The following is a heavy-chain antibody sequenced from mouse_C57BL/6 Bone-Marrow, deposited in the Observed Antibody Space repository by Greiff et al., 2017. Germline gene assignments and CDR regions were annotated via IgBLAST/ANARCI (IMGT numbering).Heavy chain of an antibody. V-gene: IGHV5-9-1*02. CDR1: GFTFSSYA. J-gene: IGHJ2*01. D-gene: IGHD4-1*01. CDR2: ISSGGDYI. CDR3: TSEANWDGVDY. Sequence: DVMLVESGEGLVKPGGSLKLSCAASGFTFSSYAMSWVRQTPEKRLEWVAYISSGGDYIYYADTVKGRFTISRDNARNTLYLQMSSLKSEDTAMYYCTSEANWDGVDYWGQGTTLTVSS.